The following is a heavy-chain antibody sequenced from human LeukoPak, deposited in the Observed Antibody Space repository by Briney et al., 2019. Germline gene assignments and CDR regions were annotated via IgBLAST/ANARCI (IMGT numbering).Heavy chain of an antibody. Sequence: SETLSLTCTVSGGSISDSNYYWGWIRQPPGRGLEWIGNIYYSGSTYYSPSLKSRVTVSVDTTKNQFSLKLSSVTAADTAVYYCARQSTIAAARIDPWGQGTLVTVSS. J-gene: IGHJ5*02. CDR2: IYYSGST. D-gene: IGHD6-25*01. CDR1: GGSISDSNYY. CDR3: ARQSTIAAARIDP. V-gene: IGHV4-39*01.